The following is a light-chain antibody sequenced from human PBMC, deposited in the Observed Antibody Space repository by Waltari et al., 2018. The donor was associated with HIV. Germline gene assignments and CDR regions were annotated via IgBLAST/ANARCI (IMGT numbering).Light chain of an antibody. CDR3: QQSHSVPLT. Sequence: DIQMTQSPSSLSASIGDRVTITCRASQSIDTYLNWFRQKPGRAPAILISEASTLQSGVPSRFSGSGSGTDFALTITSLQPEDFATYYCQQSHSVPLTFGGGTKVQIK. CDR2: EAS. J-gene: IGKJ4*01. CDR1: QSIDTY. V-gene: IGKV1-39*01.